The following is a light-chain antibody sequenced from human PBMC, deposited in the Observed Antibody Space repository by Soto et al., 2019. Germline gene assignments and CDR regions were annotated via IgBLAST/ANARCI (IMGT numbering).Light chain of an antibody. CDR1: QSVSSY. V-gene: IGKV3-11*01. Sequence: EIVLTQSLATLSLSPGERATLSCRASQSVSSYLAWYQQKPGQAPRLLIYDASNRATGIPARFSGSGSGTDFTLTISSLEPEDFAIYYCQQRSNWPPVTFGGGTKVEIK. J-gene: IGKJ4*01. CDR3: QQRSNWPPVT. CDR2: DAS.